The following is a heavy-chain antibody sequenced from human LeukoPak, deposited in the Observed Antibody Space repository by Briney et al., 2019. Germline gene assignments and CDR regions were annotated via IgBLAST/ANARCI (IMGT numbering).Heavy chain of an antibody. D-gene: IGHD5-18*01. CDR2: IYSGGST. Sequence: AGGSLRLSCAASGFTVSSNYMSWVRQAPGKGLEWVSVIYSGGSTYYADSVKGRFTISRDNSKNTLYLQMNSLRAEDTAVYYCARDDPRGYSYGPCFDYWGQGTLVTVSS. V-gene: IGHV3-66*01. J-gene: IGHJ4*02. CDR3: ARDDPRGYSYGPCFDY. CDR1: GFTVSSNY.